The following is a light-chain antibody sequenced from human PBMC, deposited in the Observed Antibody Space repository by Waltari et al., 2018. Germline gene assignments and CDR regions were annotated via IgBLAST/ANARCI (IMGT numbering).Light chain of an antibody. CDR3: QEVLSQNLT. CDR1: KGISSF. CDR2: SAS. J-gene: IGKJ1*01. Sequence: DIQLTQSPSFLSASVGDRVPITCRASKGISSFLAWYQQRPGKAPKLLIFSASTLFRGLPSRFSAHGSGTEFTLTITSLQPEDFATYYCQEVLSQNLTFGHGTKVEI. V-gene: IGKV1-9*01.